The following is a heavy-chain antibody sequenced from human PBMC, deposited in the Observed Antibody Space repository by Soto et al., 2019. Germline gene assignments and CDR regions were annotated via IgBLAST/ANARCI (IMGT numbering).Heavy chain of an antibody. V-gene: IGHV3-11*05. CDR2: ISSSSSYT. J-gene: IGHJ4*02. CDR3: AREDMTTVTTSDY. D-gene: IGHD4-17*01. Sequence: GGSLRLSCAASGFTFSDYYMSWIRQAPGKGLEWVSYISSSSSYTNYADSVKGRFTISGDNAKNSLYLQMNSLRAEDTAVYYCAREDMTTVTTSDYWGQGTLVTVSS. CDR1: GFTFSDYY.